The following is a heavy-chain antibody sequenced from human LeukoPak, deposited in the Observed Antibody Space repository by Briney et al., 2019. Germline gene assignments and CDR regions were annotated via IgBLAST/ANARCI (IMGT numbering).Heavy chain of an antibody. CDR1: GFTFSSYG. V-gene: IGHV3-30*18. Sequence: GRSLRLSCAASGFTFSSYGMHWVRQAPGKGLEWVAVISYDGSNKYYADSVKGRFTISRDNSKNTLYLQMNSLRAEDTAVYYCAKDGWDYWGQGTLVTVSS. CDR3: AKDGWDY. CDR2: ISYDGSNK. J-gene: IGHJ4*02. D-gene: IGHD6-19*01.